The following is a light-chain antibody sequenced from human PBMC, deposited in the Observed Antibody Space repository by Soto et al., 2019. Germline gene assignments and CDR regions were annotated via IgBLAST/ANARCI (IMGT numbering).Light chain of an antibody. Sequence: EIVLTQSPGTLSLSPGERATLSCRASQSVTSSSLAWYQQKPGQAPRLLIYAASSRATGIPDRFSGSGSGTDFTLSISRLEPEDFAISYCHQYGSPPQTFGQGIRVEVK. V-gene: IGKV3-20*01. CDR2: AAS. CDR1: QSVTSSS. CDR3: HQYGSPPQT. J-gene: IGKJ1*01.